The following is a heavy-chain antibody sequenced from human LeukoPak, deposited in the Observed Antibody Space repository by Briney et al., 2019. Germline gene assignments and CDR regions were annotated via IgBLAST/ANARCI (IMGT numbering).Heavy chain of an antibody. V-gene: IGHV3-23*01. J-gene: IGHJ4*02. Sequence: GGSLRLSCAASGFSFSGYAMSWVRQAPGKGLERVSGISGSGATTYYVDSVRGRFTISRDNSRNTLYLQVNSLRAEDTALYYCVKARKGYSSSWFDYWGQGTLVTVSS. CDR2: ISGSGATT. D-gene: IGHD6-13*01. CDR1: GFSFSGYA. CDR3: VKARKGYSSSWFDY.